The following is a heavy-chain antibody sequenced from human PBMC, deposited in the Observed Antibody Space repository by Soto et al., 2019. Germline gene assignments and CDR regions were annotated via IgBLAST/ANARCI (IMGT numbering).Heavy chain of an antibody. CDR3: AQLRYFTGGDY. Sequence: QITLKESGPTLVKPTQTLTLTCTFSGFSLSTSGVGVGWIRQPPGKALEWLALIYWDDDKRYSPSLKSRLTLPQDPSKNQVVLTMTNMDPVDTATYYCAQLRYFTGGDYWGQGTLVTVSS. D-gene: IGHD3-9*01. CDR1: GFSLSTSGVG. CDR2: IYWDDDK. J-gene: IGHJ4*02. V-gene: IGHV2-5*02.